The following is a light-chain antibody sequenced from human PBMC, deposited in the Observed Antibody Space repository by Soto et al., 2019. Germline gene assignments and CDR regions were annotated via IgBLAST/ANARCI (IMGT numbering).Light chain of an antibody. CDR1: QSVTSN. Sequence: EIVLTQSPATLSLSPGDRASLSCRARQSVTSNLAWYQQKPGQAPRLLIYGASTRATGIPARFSGSGSGTDFTLSISRLEPEDFAVYYCQQYSRLWTFGQGTKVDIK. CDR2: GAS. J-gene: IGKJ1*01. CDR3: QQYSRLWT. V-gene: IGKV3-20*01.